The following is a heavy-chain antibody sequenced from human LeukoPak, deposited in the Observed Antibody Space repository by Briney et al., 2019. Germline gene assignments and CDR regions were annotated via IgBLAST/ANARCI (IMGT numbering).Heavy chain of an antibody. CDR1: GLPFDDYA. CDR3: AKGRYYYDSSDAFDI. J-gene: IGHJ3*02. V-gene: IGHV3-43*02. CDR2: ISGDGGST. Sequence: AGEPLRLPCAASGLPFDDYAMHWVRPAPGKGLEWVSLISGDGGSTYYADSVKCRFTISSDNSKNSLYLQMNSLRTEDTALYYCAKGRYYYDSSDAFDIWGQGTMVSVPS. D-gene: IGHD3-22*01.